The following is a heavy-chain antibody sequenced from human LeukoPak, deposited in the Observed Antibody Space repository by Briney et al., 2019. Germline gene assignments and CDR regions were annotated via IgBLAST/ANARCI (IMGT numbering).Heavy chain of an antibody. J-gene: IGHJ4*02. Sequence: GGSLRLSCAASGFTLGDYGIHWVRQAPGKGPEWVSSISSNSDTIAYAEPVKGRFTASRDDTINSLYLQMDSLRVEDTALYYCLTSSFDHWGQGTLVTVSS. CDR3: LTSSFDH. CDR2: ISSNSDTI. CDR1: GFTLGDYG. V-gene: IGHV3-9*01.